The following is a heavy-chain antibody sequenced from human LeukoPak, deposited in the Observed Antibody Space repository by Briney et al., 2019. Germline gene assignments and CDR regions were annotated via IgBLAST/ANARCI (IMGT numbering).Heavy chain of an antibody. J-gene: IGHJ4*02. V-gene: IGHV3-9*01. CDR1: GFTFSSYA. D-gene: IGHD3-22*01. CDR2: ISWNSGSI. CDR3: AKSTRSQGGAYYYDSSGSISYYFDY. Sequence: GGSLRLSCAASGFTFSSYAMSWVRQAPGKGLEWVSGISWNSGSIGYADSVKGRFTISRDNAKNSLYLQMNSLRAEDTALYYCAKSTRSQGGAYYYDSSGSISYYFDYWGQGTLVTVSS.